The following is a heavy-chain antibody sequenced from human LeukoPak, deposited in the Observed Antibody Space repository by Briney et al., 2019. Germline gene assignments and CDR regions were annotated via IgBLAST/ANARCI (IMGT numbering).Heavy chain of an antibody. D-gene: IGHD3-22*01. CDR2: INAYNGNT. V-gene: IGHV1-18*01. Sequence: ASVKDSCKASGYIFTRYGISWVRQAPGQEREWMGWINAYNGNTNYAQKLQGRVTMTTDTSTSTAYMELSSLRADDTAVYYCAKDIQPYYYDSSGYFYYFDYWGQGTLVTVSS. J-gene: IGHJ4*02. CDR1: GYIFTRYG. CDR3: AKDIQPYYYDSSGYFYYFDY.